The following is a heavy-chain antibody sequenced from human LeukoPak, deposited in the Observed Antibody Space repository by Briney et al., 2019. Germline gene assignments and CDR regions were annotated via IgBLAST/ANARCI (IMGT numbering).Heavy chain of an antibody. J-gene: IGHJ4*02. Sequence: GGSLRLSCAASGSGFIFINARMTWVRQAPGKGLECVGRIRSNSDGGTTDYGAAVKGRITISRDDSQKTLYLEITSLKIEDKGVYFCTTAKGCDSVAWDFDYWGQGTLVTVSS. CDR3: TTAKGCDSVAWDFDY. CDR2: IRSNSDGGTT. V-gene: IGHV3-15*01. CDR1: GSGFIFINAR. D-gene: IGHD2-21*02.